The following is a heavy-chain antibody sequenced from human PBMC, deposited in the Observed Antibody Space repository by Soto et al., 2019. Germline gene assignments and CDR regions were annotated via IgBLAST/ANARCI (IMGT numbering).Heavy chain of an antibody. Sequence: GGSLRLSCGGTGFNFDDFAMHWVGRAPGKGLEWVSGITWNSRVLAYADSVKGRFTISRDNARNSLYLQMDSLRDEDTALYYCAKGRYDFWSPYYFDSWGQGTLVTVSS. J-gene: IGHJ4*02. D-gene: IGHD3-3*01. CDR3: AKGRYDFWSPYYFDS. V-gene: IGHV3-9*01. CDR1: GFNFDDFA. CDR2: ITWNSRVL.